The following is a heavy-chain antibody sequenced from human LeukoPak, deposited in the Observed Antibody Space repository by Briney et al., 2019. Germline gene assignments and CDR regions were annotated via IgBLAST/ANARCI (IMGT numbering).Heavy chain of an antibody. CDR2: INPNSGGT. CDR3: VTRYSVAGTDFDH. Sequence: ASVKVSCKASGYTFTGYYMHWVRQAPGQGLEWMGWINPNSGGTNYAQKFQGRVTMTRDTSISTAYMELSRLRSDDTAVYYCVTRYSVAGTDFDHWGQGTLVTVSS. V-gene: IGHV1-2*02. J-gene: IGHJ4*02. D-gene: IGHD6-19*01. CDR1: GYTFTGYY.